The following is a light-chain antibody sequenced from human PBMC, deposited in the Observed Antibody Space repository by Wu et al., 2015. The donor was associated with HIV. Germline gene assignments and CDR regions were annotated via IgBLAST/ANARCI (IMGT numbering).Light chain of an antibody. CDR1: QSISSN. CDR3: QQYNNWPPWT. Sequence: EIVMTQSPATLSVSPGERATLSCRASQSISSNLAWYQQKPGQAPRLLIYGASTRATDIPARFSGSGSETEFTLTISSLQSEDFAVYYCQQYNNWPPWTFGQGTKGG. CDR2: GAS. V-gene: IGKV3-15*01. J-gene: IGKJ1*01.